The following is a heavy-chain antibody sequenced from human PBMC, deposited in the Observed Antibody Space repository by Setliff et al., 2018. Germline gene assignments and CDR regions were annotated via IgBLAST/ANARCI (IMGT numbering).Heavy chain of an antibody. J-gene: IGHJ5*02. CDR1: GYSISSGYY. Sequence: PSETLSLTCAVSGYSISSGYYWGWIRQPPGKGLEWIGSIYHSGSTNYNPSLKSRATISVDKSKNQFSLKLSSVTAADMAVYYCARALPLGFRSALIPWGQGTLVTVSS. V-gene: IGHV4-38-2*01. CDR3: ARALPLGFRSALIP. D-gene: IGHD3-16*02. CDR2: IYHSGST.